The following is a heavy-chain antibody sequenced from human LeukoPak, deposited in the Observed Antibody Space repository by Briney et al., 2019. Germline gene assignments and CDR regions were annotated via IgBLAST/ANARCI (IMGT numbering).Heavy chain of an antibody. J-gene: IGHJ4*02. D-gene: IGHD5-18*01. CDR2: ISSSSSYI. CDR3: ARGDLDTAMVRRYYFDY. CDR1: GFTFSTYA. V-gene: IGHV3-21*01. Sequence: GGSLRLSCAASGFTFSTYAMSWVRQAPGKGLEWVSSISSSSSYIYYADSVKGRFTISRDNAKNSLYLQMNSLRAEDTAVYYCARGDLDTAMVRRYYFDYWGQGTLVTVSS.